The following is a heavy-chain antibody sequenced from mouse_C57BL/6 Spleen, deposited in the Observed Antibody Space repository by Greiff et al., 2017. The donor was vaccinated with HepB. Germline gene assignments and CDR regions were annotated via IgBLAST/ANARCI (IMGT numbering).Heavy chain of an antibody. CDR3: ASGGTTVVEAMDY. D-gene: IGHD1-1*01. CDR1: GYTFTSYW. CDR2: IDPSDSYT. J-gene: IGHJ4*01. V-gene: IGHV1-69*01. Sequence: QVQLQQPGAELVMPGASVKLSCKASGYTFTSYWMHWVKQRPGQGLEWIGEIDPSDSYTNYNQKFKGKSTLTVDKSSSTAYMQLSSLTSEDSAVYYCASGGTTVVEAMDYWGQGTSVIVSS.